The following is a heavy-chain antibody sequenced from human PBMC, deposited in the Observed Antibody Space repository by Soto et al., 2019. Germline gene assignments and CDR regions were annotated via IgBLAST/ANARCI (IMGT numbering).Heavy chain of an antibody. CDR3: VRKAVGVYASWFDA. CDR2: ISPYGGTT. CDR1: CYTFTSYT. Sequence: SVEVFFKASCYTFTSYTINWVRQAPVQGLEWMGWISPYGGTTNYAQNFQGRVTMTTDTSTSTAYMELRSLKSDDTAVYYCVRKAVGVYASWFDAWGQGSLVTVSS. J-gene: IGHJ5*02. V-gene: IGHV1-18*04. D-gene: IGHD2-2*01.